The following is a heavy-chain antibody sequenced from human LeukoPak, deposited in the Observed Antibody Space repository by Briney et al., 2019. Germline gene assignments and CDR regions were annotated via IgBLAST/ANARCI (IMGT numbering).Heavy chain of an antibody. Sequence: SETLSLTCTVSGDSISTSYWSWIRQPAGKRTEWIGRIFASGETNYNPSLESRVIISRDTSNNQFFLRLTSVTAADTAVYYCARDRYTWHDRDWFDSWGQGTLVTVSS. CDR2: IFASGET. V-gene: IGHV4-4*07. CDR1: GDSISTSY. J-gene: IGHJ5*01. CDR3: ARDRYTWHDRDWFDS. D-gene: IGHD1-20*01.